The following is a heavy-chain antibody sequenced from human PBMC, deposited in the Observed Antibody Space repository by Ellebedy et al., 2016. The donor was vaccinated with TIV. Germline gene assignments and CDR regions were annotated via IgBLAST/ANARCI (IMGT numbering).Heavy chain of an antibody. D-gene: IGHD3-10*01. J-gene: IGHJ4*02. CDR2: ITGSGDRT. CDR3: AKDSGKSGWYSDY. CDR1: GFTFGSFA. Sequence: GESLKISCAASGFTFGSFAMRWFRQAPGKGLEWVSAITGSGDRTFYADSVKGRFTISRDRSKNTLYLQMNTLRAEDTAIYYCAKDSGKSGWYSDYWGQGTQVTVSS. V-gene: IGHV3-23*01.